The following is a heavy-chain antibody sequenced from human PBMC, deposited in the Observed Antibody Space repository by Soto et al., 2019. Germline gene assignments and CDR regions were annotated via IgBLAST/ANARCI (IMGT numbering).Heavy chain of an antibody. Sequence: QITLKESGPPLVKPTQTLTLTCTFSGFSLSTSGVGVAWIRQPPGKALEWLALIYWDDDKRYSPSLKSRLTITKDTSNNQVVLTMTNMDPVDTATYYCAHSPADRTMIDYWGQGTLVTVSS. V-gene: IGHV2-5*02. J-gene: IGHJ4*02. CDR3: AHSPADRTMIDY. CDR1: GFSLSTSGVG. D-gene: IGHD5-18*01. CDR2: IYWDDDK.